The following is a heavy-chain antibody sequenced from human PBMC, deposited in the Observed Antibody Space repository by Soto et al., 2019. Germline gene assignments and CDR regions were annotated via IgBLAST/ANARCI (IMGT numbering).Heavy chain of an antibody. Sequence: PSETLSLTCTVSGGSISSYYWSWIRQPPGKGLEWIGYIYYSGSTNYNPSLKSRVTISVDTPKNQSSLKLSPVTAADTAVFYCARGGGFGKLLFDSWGQGILVTVS. CDR1: GGSISSYY. D-gene: IGHD3-10*01. V-gene: IGHV4-59*08. CDR3: ARGGGFGKLLFDS. CDR2: IYYSGST. J-gene: IGHJ4*02.